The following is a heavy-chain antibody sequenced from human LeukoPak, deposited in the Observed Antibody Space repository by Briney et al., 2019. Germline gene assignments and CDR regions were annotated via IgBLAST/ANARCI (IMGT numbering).Heavy chain of an antibody. CDR2: ISAYNGNT. Sequence: ASVKVSCKASGYIFTSYGISGVRQAPGQGLEWMGWISAYNGNTNYAQKLQGRVTMTTDTSTSTAYMELRSLRSDDTAVYYCARVPGAAYYYGMDVWGKGTTVTVSS. J-gene: IGHJ6*04. CDR1: GYIFTSYG. V-gene: IGHV1-18*04. D-gene: IGHD2-15*01. CDR3: ARVPGAAYYYGMDV.